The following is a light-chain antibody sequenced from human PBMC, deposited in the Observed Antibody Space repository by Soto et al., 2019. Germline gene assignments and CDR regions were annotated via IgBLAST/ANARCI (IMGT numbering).Light chain of an antibody. CDR1: QSVSNK. V-gene: IGKV3-15*01. CDR2: YAS. J-gene: IGKJ1*01. CDR3: QQYNDWPRA. Sequence: EIVMTQSPVTLSLSPGERATLSCRASQSVSNKLAWYQQKPGQAPRLLIYYASTRAIGIPPRFSGSGSGTEFTLTISGLQSEDFAVYYCQQYNDWPRAFGQGTKVEVK.